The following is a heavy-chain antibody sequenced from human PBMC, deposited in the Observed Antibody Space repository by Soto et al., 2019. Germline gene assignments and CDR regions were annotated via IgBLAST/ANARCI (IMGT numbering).Heavy chain of an antibody. V-gene: IGHV1-2*02. CDR2: INPNSGGT. J-gene: IGHJ3*02. CDR1: GYTFTGYY. D-gene: IGHD3-16*02. CDR3: ARGDYVWGSYRDDAFDI. Sequence: QVQLVQSGAEVKKPGASVKVSCKASGYTFTGYYMHWVRQAPGQGLEWMGWINPNSGGTNYAQKFQGGVTMTRDTSISTADMELGRLRSDDTAVYYCARGDYVWGSYRDDAFDIWGQGTMVTVSS.